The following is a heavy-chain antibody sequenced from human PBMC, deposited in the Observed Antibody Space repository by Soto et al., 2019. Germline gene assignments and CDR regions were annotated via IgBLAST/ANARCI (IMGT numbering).Heavy chain of an antibody. CDR2: ISSSSSTI. CDR3: ARHPERIAEIGWFDP. V-gene: IGHV3-48*01. D-gene: IGHD6-13*01. CDR1: VFTFSSYS. J-gene: IGHJ5*02. Sequence: GGSLRLSCAASVFTFSSYSMNWVRQAPGKGLEWVSYISSSSSTIYYADSVKGRFTISRDNAKNSLYLQMNSLRAEDTAVYYCARHPERIAEIGWFDPWGQGTLVTVSS.